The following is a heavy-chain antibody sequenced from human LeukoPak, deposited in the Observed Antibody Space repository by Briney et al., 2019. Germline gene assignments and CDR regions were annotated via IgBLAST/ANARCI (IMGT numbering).Heavy chain of an antibody. Sequence: GGSLRLSCAASGFTFSSYAMSWVRQAPGKGLEWVSAISGSGGSTYYADSVKGRFTISRDNSKNTLYLQMNSLRAEDTAVYYCAKENYYGSGSQYYCDYWGQGTLVTVYS. CDR1: GFTFSSYA. D-gene: IGHD3-10*01. CDR2: ISGSGGST. V-gene: IGHV3-23*01. CDR3: AKENYYGSGSQYYCDY. J-gene: IGHJ4*02.